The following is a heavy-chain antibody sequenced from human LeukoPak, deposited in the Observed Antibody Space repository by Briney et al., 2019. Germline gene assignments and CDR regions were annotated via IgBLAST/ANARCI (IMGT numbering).Heavy chain of an antibody. CDR1: GFTFRSYS. J-gene: IGHJ6*02. CDR2: ISSSSSYI. Sequence: GGSLRLSCAASGFTFRSYSMNWVRQAPGKGLEWVSSISSSSSYIYYADSVKGRFTISRDNAKNSLYLQMNSLRAEDTAVYYCARGLPTLGVYYGMDVWGQGTTVTVSS. CDR3: ARGLPTLGVYYGMDV. V-gene: IGHV3-21*01.